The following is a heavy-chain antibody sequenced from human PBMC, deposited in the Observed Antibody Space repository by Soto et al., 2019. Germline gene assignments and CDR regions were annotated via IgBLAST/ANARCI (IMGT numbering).Heavy chain of an antibody. CDR2: INHSGST. CDR3: ARLPRIVARYYYYGMDV. J-gene: IGHJ6*02. V-gene: IGHV4-34*01. Sequence: SETLSLTCAVYGGSFSGYYWSWIRQPPGKGLEWIGEINHSGSTNYNPSLKSRVTISVDTSKNQFSLKLSSVTAADTAVYYCARLPRIVARYYYYGMDVWGQGTTVTVSS. CDR1: GGSFSGYY. D-gene: IGHD2-15*01.